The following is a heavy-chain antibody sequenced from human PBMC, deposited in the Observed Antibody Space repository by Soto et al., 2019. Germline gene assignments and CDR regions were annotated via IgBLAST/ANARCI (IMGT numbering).Heavy chain of an antibody. CDR1: GFTFSTYA. V-gene: IGHV3-23*01. CDR3: AKESRGGWAYYYYGMDV. Sequence: GGSLRLSCAASGFTFSTYAMTWVRQAPGRGLEWVSCISGSGGSTYYADSVKGRFTISRDNSKNTLSLQMNSLGAEDTAVYYCAKESRGGWAYYYYGMDVWSQGTTVTVSS. J-gene: IGHJ6*02. D-gene: IGHD6-19*01. CDR2: ISGSGGST.